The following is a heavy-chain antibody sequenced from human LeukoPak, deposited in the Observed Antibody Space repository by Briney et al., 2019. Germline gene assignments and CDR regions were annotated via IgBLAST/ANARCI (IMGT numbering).Heavy chain of an antibody. V-gene: IGHV3-21*01. J-gene: IGHJ4*02. CDR2: ISSSSYI. CDR1: GFIFSSYS. CDR3: ARRIIGCCSGGSCSSFDY. Sequence: PGGSLRLSCAASGFIFSSYSMNWVRQAPGKGLEWVSSISSSSYIYYADSVKGRFTISRDNAKNSLYLQMNSLRAEDTAVYYCARRIIGCCSGGSCSSFDYWGQGTLVTVSS. D-gene: IGHD2-15*01.